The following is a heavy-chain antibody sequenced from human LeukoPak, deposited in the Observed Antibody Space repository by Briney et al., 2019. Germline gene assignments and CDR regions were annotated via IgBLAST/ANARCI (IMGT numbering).Heavy chain of an antibody. CDR3: ARVSSAVDDAFDI. D-gene: IGHD5-24*01. Sequence: GASVKVSCKASGYTFTGYYMHWVRQAPGQGLEWVGWINPNSGGTNYAQKFQGRVTMSRDTSISTAYMELSRLRSDDTAVYYCARVSSAVDDAFDIWGQGTMITVSS. CDR1: GYTFTGYY. V-gene: IGHV1-2*02. J-gene: IGHJ3*02. CDR2: INPNSGGT.